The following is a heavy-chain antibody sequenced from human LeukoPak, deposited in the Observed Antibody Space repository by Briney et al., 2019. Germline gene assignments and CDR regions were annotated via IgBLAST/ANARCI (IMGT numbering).Heavy chain of an antibody. J-gene: IGHJ4*02. Sequence: GGSLRLSCAASGFTFSRHGMNWVRQAPGKGLEWVSGINTSGGSTYYADSLQGRFTISRDNSKNTLHLQMNNVRAEDTALYYCMKLPTMIIVIDTDFEYWGQGAQVTVSS. CDR1: GFTFSRHG. D-gene: IGHD2-21*01. CDR2: INTSGGST. V-gene: IGHV3-23*01. CDR3: MKLPTMIIVIDTDFEY.